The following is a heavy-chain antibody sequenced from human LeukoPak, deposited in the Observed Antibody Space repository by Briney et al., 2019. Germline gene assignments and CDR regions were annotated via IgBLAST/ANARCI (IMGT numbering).Heavy chain of an antibody. Sequence: PSETLSLTCTVSGGSISSYYWSWIRQPPGKGLEWIGYIYYSGSTNYNPSLKSRVTISVDTSKNQFSLKLSSVTAADTAVYYCARQWYGGYVRGGYYFDYWGQGTLVTVSS. CDR1: GGSISSYY. CDR2: IYYSGST. V-gene: IGHV4-59*08. CDR3: ARQWYGGYVRGGYYFDY. J-gene: IGHJ4*02. D-gene: IGHD5-12*01.